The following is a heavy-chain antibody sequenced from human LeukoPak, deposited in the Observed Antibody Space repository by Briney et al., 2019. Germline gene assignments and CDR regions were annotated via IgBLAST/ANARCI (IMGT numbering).Heavy chain of an antibody. J-gene: IGHJ4*02. CDR3: ARDSRHYYDSSGYYGY. V-gene: IGHV3-48*03. CDR2: ISSSGSTI. CDR1: GFTFSSYE. Sequence: QSGGSLRLSCAASGFTFSSYEMNWVRQAPGKGLEWVSYISSSGSTIYYADSVKGRFTISRDNAKNSLYLQMNSLRAEDTAVYYCARDSRHYYDSSGYYGYWGQGTLVTVSS. D-gene: IGHD3-22*01.